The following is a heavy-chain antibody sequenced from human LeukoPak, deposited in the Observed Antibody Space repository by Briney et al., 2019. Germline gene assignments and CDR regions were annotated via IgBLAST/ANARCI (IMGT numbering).Heavy chain of an antibody. CDR2: LSHDGRNK. CDR1: GFSFTSFG. D-gene: IGHD5-18*01. Sequence: RGSLRLSCAPSGFSFTSFGMNWVRQAPRKGREWVSVLSHDGRNKNYADSVKGRFIISRDNSKKTLYLQMNSLRGEDTAAYYCARFREYTYGRFDSWGQGTLVTVSS. J-gene: IGHJ4*02. V-gene: IGHV3-30*04. CDR3: ARFREYTYGRFDS.